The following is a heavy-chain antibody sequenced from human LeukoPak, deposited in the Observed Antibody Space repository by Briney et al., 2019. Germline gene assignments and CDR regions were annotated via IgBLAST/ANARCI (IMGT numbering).Heavy chain of an antibody. D-gene: IGHD3-10*01. V-gene: IGHV4-34*01. CDR3: ASTNYNPSLKRRVTISVDTSKTQFSLKLSSVTAADTAVYYCARGRRYWNDSYWYFDL. J-gene: IGHJ2*01. CDR2: ITHSGGT. CDR1: GGSFSGYY. Sequence: PSESLSLTCAVYGGSFSGYYCSWIRQPPGKGLEWIGEITHSGGTTTTPPLTSVVSPSQYTPKNNCSPKLRSVSPAHTPLYHSASTNYNPSLKRRVTISVDTSKTQFSLKLSSVTAADTAVYYCARGRRYWNDSYWYFDLWGRGTLVTVSS.